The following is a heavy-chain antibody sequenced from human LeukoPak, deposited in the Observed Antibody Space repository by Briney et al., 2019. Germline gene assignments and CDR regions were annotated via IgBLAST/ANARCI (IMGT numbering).Heavy chain of an antibody. V-gene: IGHV4-4*07. Sequence: SETLSLTCTVSGGSISSYYWSWIRQPAGKGLEWIGSIYHSGSTYYDPSLKSRVTISVDTSKNQFSLKLSSVTAADTAVYYCASGSGIAAAGTSVLQHWGQGTLVTVSS. J-gene: IGHJ1*01. CDR2: IYHSGST. CDR3: ASGSGIAAAGTSVLQH. D-gene: IGHD6-13*01. CDR1: GGSISSYY.